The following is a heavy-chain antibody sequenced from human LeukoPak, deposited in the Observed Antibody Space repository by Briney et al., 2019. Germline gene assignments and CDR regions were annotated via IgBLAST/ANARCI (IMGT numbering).Heavy chain of an antibody. J-gene: IGHJ3*02. CDR3: AKGESGSYFIGAFDI. V-gene: IGHV3-73*01. CDR2: IRSKANSYAT. CDR1: GFTFSGSA. D-gene: IGHD1-26*01. Sequence: PGGSLRLSCAASGFTFSGSAMHWVRQASGKGLEWVGRIRSKANSYATAYAASVKGRFTISRDDSKNTAYLQMNSLKTEDTAVYYCAKGESGSYFIGAFDIWGQGTMVTVSS.